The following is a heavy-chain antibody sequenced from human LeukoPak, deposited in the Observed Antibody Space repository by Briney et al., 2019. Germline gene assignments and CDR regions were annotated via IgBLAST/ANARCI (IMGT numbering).Heavy chain of an antibody. D-gene: IGHD2-8*01. CDR3: ARVPRRRQWSRGFDY. CDR2: INHSGST. CDR1: GGSFSGYY. J-gene: IGHJ4*02. Sequence: PSETLSLTCAVYGGSFSGYYWSWIRQPPGKGLEWIGEINHSGSTNYNPSLKSRVTISVDTSKNQFSLKLSSVTAADTAVYYCARVPRRRQWSRGFDYWGQGTLVTVSS. V-gene: IGHV4-34*01.